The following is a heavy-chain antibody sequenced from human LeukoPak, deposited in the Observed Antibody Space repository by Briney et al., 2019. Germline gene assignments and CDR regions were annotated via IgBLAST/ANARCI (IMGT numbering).Heavy chain of an antibody. CDR2: IYTSGST. CDR1: GGSISSYY. Sequence: PSETLSLTCTVSGGSISSYYWSWIRQPAGKGLEWIGRIYTSGSTNYNPSLKSRVTMSVDTSKNQFSLKLSSVTAADTAVYYYARDLGVTIFGLSNGMDVWGQGTTVTVSS. V-gene: IGHV4-4*07. J-gene: IGHJ6*02. D-gene: IGHD3-3*01. CDR3: ARDLGVTIFGLSNGMDV.